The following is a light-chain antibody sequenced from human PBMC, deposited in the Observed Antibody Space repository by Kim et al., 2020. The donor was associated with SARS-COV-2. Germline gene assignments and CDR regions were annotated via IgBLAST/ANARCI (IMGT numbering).Light chain of an antibody. V-gene: IGKV3-20*01. CDR1: QSISNTY. CDR3: QQYGSSPWT. CDR2: DTS. Sequence: EIVLTQSPGTLSLSPGERATLSCRTSQSISNTYVAWFRQKPGQAPRLLIYDTSRRATGIPDRYSGSGSGTDFTLTISRLGPEDFAVYYCQQYGSSPWTFGQGTKVDIK. J-gene: IGKJ1*01.